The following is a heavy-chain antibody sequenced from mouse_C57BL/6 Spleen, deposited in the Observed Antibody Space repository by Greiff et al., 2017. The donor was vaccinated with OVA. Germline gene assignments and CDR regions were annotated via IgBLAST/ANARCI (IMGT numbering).Heavy chain of an antibody. D-gene: IGHD2-4*01. J-gene: IGHJ4*01. V-gene: IGHV5-16*01. CDR1: GFTFSDYY. CDR3: ARVYDYDEGAMDY. Sequence: DVKLVESEGGLVQPGSSMKLSCTASGFTFSDYYMAWVRQVPEKGLEWVANINYDGSSTYYLDSLKSRFIISRDNAKNILYLQMSSLKSEDTATYYCARVYDYDEGAMDYWGQGTSVTVSS. CDR2: INYDGSST.